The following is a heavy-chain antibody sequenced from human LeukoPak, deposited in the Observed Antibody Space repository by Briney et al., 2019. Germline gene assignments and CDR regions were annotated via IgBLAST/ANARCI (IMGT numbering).Heavy chain of an antibody. V-gene: IGHV4-4*07. CDR3: ARDLIVPDAMTGSGSYSTDY. J-gene: IGHJ4*02. Sequence: SETLSLTCTASGGSISSYYWSRIRQPAGKGLEWIGRIYSSGSTNYNPSLKSRVTMSVDTSKNQFSLKLSSVTAADTAVYYCARDLIVPDAMTGSGSYSTDYWGQGTLATVSS. CDR2: IYSSGST. D-gene: IGHD3-10*01. CDR1: GGSISSYY.